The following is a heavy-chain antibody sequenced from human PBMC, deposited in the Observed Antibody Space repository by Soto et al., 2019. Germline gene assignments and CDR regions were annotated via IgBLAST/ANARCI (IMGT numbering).Heavy chain of an antibody. J-gene: IGHJ6*03. D-gene: IGHD2-15*01. CDR2: ISSSSSYI. CDR3: ARDQAAPDIVVVVAATPYMDV. V-gene: IGHV3-21*01. CDR1: GFTFSSYS. Sequence: GGSLRLSCAASGFTFSSYSMNWVRQAPGKGLEWVSSISSSSSYIYYADSVKGRFTISRDNAKNSLYLQMNSLRAEDTAVYYWARDQAAPDIVVVVAATPYMDVWGKGTTVTVSS.